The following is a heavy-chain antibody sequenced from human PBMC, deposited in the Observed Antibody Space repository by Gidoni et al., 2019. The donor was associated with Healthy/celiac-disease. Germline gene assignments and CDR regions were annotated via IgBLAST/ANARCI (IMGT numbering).Heavy chain of an antibody. V-gene: IGHV1-18*04. Sequence: QVQLVQSGAEVKKPGASVKVSCKASGYTFTSYGISWVRQAPGQWLAWMGWISAYNGNTNYAQKLQGRVTMTTDTSTSTAYMELRSLRSDDTAVYYCAREDRYCSGGSCYSKWFDPWGQGTLVTVSS. CDR1: GYTFTSYG. CDR2: ISAYNGNT. D-gene: IGHD2-15*01. CDR3: AREDRYCSGGSCYSKWFDP. J-gene: IGHJ5*02.